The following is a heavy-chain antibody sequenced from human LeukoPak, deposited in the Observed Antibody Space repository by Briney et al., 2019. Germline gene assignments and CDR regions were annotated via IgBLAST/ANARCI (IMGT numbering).Heavy chain of an antibody. Sequence: GGSLRLSCAASGFTFSTYAMNWVRQAPGKGLEWVSVISGSDTFYADSVKGRFTIFRDISKNTLYLQMNTLRAEDTAVYFCARSLNRGYTYGDAFGMWGQGTMVTVSS. CDR1: GFTFSTYA. J-gene: IGHJ3*02. CDR2: ISGSDT. V-gene: IGHV3-23*01. D-gene: IGHD5-18*01. CDR3: ARSLNRGYTYGDAFGM.